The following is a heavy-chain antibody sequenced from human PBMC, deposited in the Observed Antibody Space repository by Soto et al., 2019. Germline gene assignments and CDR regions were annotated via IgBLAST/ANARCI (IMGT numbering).Heavy chain of an antibody. CDR1: GYPFIDSY. V-gene: IGHV1-69*13. D-gene: IGHD6-6*01. J-gene: IGHJ6*02. CDR3: ARCTYSSSDYYYYYGMDV. Sequence: GASVKVSCKASGYPFIDSYLHWVRQAPGQGLEWMGGIIPIFGTANYAQKFQGRVTITADESTSTAYMELSSLRSEDTAVYYCARCTYSSSDYYYYYGMDVWGQGTTVTVSS. CDR2: IIPIFGTA.